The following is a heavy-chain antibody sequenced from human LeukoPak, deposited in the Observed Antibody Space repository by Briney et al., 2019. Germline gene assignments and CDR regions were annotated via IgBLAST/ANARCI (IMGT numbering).Heavy chain of an antibody. V-gene: IGHV3-30-3*01. J-gene: IGHJ4*02. Sequence: GGSLRLSCAASGFTFSSHAMHWVRQAPGKGLEWVAVISYDGSNKYYADSVKGRFTISRDNSKNTLYLQMNSLRAVDTAVYYCARNFGPYSNILYSLDYWGQGTLVTVSS. CDR3: ARNFGPYSNILYSLDY. D-gene: IGHD6-13*01. CDR1: GFTFSSHA. CDR2: ISYDGSNK.